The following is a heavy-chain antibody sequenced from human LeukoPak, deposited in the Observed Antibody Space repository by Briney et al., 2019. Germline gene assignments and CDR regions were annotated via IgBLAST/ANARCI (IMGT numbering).Heavy chain of an antibody. J-gene: IGHJ4*02. D-gene: IGHD6-6*01. CDR1: GFTFSSYW. CDR2: INGDESSR. V-gene: IGHV3-74*01. CDR3: AREVIAATSP. Sequence: GGSLRLSCAASGFTFSSYWMHWVRQAPGKGLVWVSRINGDESSRSYADSVRGRFTISRDIAKNTLYLQMNSLRAEDTAVYYCAREVIAATSPWGQGTLVTVSS.